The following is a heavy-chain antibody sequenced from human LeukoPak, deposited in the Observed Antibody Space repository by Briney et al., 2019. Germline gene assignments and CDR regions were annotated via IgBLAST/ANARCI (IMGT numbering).Heavy chain of an antibody. J-gene: IGHJ4*02. D-gene: IGHD3-9*01. CDR3: ARDGALRYFDWLPDY. CDR2: ISAYNGNT. Sequence: ASVKVSCKASGYTFTSYGISWVRQAPGQGLEWMGWISAYNGNTNYAQKLQGRVTMTTDTSTSTAYMELRSLRSDDTAVYYCARDGALRYFDWLPDYWGQGTLVTVSS. CDR1: GYTFTSYG. V-gene: IGHV1-18*01.